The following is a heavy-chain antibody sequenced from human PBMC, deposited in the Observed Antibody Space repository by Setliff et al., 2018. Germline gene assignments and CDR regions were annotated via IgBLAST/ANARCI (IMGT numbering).Heavy chain of an antibody. CDR3: ARGRDYGGTYLDG. J-gene: IGHJ4*02. V-gene: IGHV4-39*01. Sequence: SETLSLTCTVSGGSISDSHYYWGWFRQPPGMRPEWIGTVYYSGSIYYNPSLKSRGTLFVDTSKDQFSLWLTSMTAADTAVYYCARGRDYGGTYLDGWGQGTLVTVSS. D-gene: IGHD4-17*01. CDR2: VYYSGSI. CDR1: GGSISDSHYY.